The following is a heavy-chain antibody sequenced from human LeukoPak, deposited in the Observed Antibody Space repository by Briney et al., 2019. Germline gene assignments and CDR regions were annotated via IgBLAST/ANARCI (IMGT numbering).Heavy chain of an antibody. J-gene: IGHJ4*02. V-gene: IGHV3-48*01. CDR1: GSTFSSYS. Sequence: GGSLRLSCAASGSTFSSYSMNWVRQAPGKGLEWVSYISSSSTIYYADSVKGRFTISRDNAKNSLYLQMNSLRAEDTAVYYCARDLKKIDYWGQGTLVTVSS. CDR2: ISSSSTI. CDR3: ARDLKKIDY.